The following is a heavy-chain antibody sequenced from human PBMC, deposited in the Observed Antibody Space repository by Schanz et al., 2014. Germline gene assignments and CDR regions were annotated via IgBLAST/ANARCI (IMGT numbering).Heavy chain of an antibody. J-gene: IGHJ4*02. CDR1: GFTFSSYG. V-gene: IGHV3-33*01. CDR2: IWYDGSNK. CDR3: VRDLGGDQTDY. D-gene: IGHD4-17*01. Sequence: QVQLVESGGGVVQPGRSLRLSCAASGFTFSSYGMHWVRQAPGKGLEWVAIIWYDGSNKYYADSVKGRFTISRDNSKNTLFLQMSSLRAEDTAVYYCVRDLGGDQTDYWGQGTLVTVSS.